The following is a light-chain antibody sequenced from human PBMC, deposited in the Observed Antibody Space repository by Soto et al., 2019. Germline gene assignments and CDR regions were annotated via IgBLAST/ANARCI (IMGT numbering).Light chain of an antibody. J-gene: IGLJ1*01. CDR3: QSYDSSLSGYV. CDR1: SANIGAAYN. Sequence: QSVLTQPPSVSGAPGPRVTISCTGRSANIGAAYNVDWYQQLPGTAPKLLIYGNNNRPSGVPARFSGSKSGTSASLAIAGLQAEDEDEYYCQSYDSSLSGYVFGTGTKVTVL. V-gene: IGLV1-40*01. CDR2: GNN.